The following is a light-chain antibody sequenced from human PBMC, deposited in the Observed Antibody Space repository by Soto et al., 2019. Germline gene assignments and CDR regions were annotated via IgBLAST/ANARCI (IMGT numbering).Light chain of an antibody. J-gene: IGKJ5*01. CDR3: QQYELPPT. V-gene: IGKV1-33*01. CDR2: AAS. CDR1: QNINNS. Sequence: QRTPSPSCLSPSVGGRFTITCQASQNINNSLNWYQPKPARAPKLLIYAASTSEARVPSRFRGSGSGTDFTFTISRLQPEAVATYYRQQYELPPTFGQGTRLEIK.